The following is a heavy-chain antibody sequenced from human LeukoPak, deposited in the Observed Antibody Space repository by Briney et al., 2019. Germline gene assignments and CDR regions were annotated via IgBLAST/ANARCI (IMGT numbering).Heavy chain of an antibody. CDR2: ISYDGSNK. V-gene: IGHV3-30*03. D-gene: IGHD3-3*01. J-gene: IGHJ4*02. CDR1: GFTFSSYG. CDR3: ARGWGWYGFCDY. Sequence: PGGPLRLSCAASGFTFSSYGMHWVRQAPGKGLEWVAVISYDGSNKYYADSVKGRFTISRDNAKNSLYLQINSLRAEDTAVYYCARGWGWYGFCDYWGQGTLVTVSS.